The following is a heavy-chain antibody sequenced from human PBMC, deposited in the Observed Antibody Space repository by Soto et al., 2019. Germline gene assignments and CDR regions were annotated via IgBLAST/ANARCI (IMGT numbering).Heavy chain of an antibody. Sequence: PGGSLRLSCAASGFTFSNAWMNWVRQAPGKGLEWVGRIKSKTDGGTTDYAAPVKGRFTISRDDSKNTLYLQMNSLKTEDTAVYYCTTSSVGGTTVVTPGAFDIWGQGTMVTVSS. CDR1: GFTFSNAW. V-gene: IGHV3-15*07. J-gene: IGHJ3*02. D-gene: IGHD4-17*01. CDR3: TTSSVGGTTVVTPGAFDI. CDR2: IKSKTDGGTT.